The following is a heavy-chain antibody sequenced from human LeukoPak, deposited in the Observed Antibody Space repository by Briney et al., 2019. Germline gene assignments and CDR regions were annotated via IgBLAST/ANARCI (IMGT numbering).Heavy chain of an antibody. Sequence: PSETLSLTCAVYGGSFSGYYWSWIRQPPGKGLEWIGEINHSGSTNYNPSLKSRVTISVDTSKNQFSLKLSSVTAADTAVYYCARGRVSSGRASLIDYWGQGTLVTVSS. V-gene: IGHV4-34*01. CDR1: GGSFSGYY. CDR2: INHSGST. J-gene: IGHJ4*02. CDR3: ARGRVSSGRASLIDY. D-gene: IGHD6-19*01.